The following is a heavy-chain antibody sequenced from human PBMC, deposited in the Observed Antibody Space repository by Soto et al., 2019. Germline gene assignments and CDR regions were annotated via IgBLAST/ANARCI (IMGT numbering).Heavy chain of an antibody. Sequence: QVQLQESGPGLVKPSQTLSLTCTVSGGSISSGDYYWSWIRQPPGKGLEWIGYIYYSGSTYYNPSRKSRVTISVDTSKNQCSLKLSSVTAADTAVYYCARGRGGATPISAFDIWGQGTMVTVSS. CDR1: GGSISSGDYY. D-gene: IGHD1-26*01. CDR2: IYYSGST. J-gene: IGHJ3*02. CDR3: ARGRGGATPISAFDI. V-gene: IGHV4-30-4*01.